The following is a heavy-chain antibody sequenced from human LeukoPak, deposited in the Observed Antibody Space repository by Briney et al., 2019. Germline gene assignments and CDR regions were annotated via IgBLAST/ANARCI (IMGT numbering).Heavy chain of an antibody. J-gene: IGHJ4*02. CDR1: GFTFSDYY. CDR2: ISSSSSYT. V-gene: IGHV3-11*06. CDR3: ARQDIVVVPAAMPDY. D-gene: IGHD2-2*01. Sequence: GGSLRLSCAASGFTFSDYYMSWIRQAPGKGLEWVSYISSSSSYTNYADSVKGRFTTSRDNAKNSLYLQMNSLRAEDTAVYYCARQDIVVVPAAMPDYWGQGTLVTVSS.